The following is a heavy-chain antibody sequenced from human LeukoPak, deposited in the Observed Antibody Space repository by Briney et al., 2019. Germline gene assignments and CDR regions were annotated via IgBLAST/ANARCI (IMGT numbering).Heavy chain of an antibody. CDR3: ARGVEPLAANTLAY. J-gene: IGHJ4*02. CDR1: GITVITND. CDR2: LYSDGNT. D-gene: IGHD1-14*01. V-gene: IGHV3-53*01. Sequence: PAGTLRLTCAASGITVITNDRASVRQGPGKGLDCVSVLYSDGNTKYADSVQGRFTISRDNSKNTLYLEMNSLSPDDTAVYYCARGVEPLAANTLAYWGQGTLVTVSS.